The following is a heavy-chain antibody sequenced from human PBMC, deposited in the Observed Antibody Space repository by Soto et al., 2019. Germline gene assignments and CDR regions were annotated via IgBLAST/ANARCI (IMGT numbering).Heavy chain of an antibody. V-gene: IGHV1-2*02. CDR2: INPKSGGT. CDR3: ARMWDYKYGMGV. J-gene: IGHJ6*02. CDR1: GYIFTDYY. Sequence: GASVKVSCKTSGYIFTDYYMHWVRQAPGQGLEWMGWINPKSGGTKYAQKFQGRLTMTRDTSISTASMELRGLKSDDTAVYYCARMWDYKYGMGVWGQGTTVTVSS. D-gene: IGHD1-26*01.